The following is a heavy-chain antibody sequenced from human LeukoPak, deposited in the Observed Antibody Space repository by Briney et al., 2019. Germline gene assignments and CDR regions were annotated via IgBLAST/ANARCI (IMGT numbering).Heavy chain of an antibody. CDR2: IKQNGREI. Sequence: AGGSLRLSCAASGFTFSSYGMHWVRQAPGRGLEWLANIKQNGREIHYVDSVKDRFTISRDNAKNSLYLQMDSLRADDTAVYFCARVAWTTIYFDNWGQGTLVTVSS. V-gene: IGHV3-7*01. D-gene: IGHD3/OR15-3a*01. J-gene: IGHJ4*02. CDR1: GFTFSSYG. CDR3: ARVAWTTIYFDN.